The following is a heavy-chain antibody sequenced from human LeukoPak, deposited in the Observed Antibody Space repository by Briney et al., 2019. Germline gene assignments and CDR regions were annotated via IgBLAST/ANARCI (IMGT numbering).Heavy chain of an antibody. Sequence: SETLSLTCTVSGGSISSYYWSWIRQPPGKGLEWIGSMFSDGTAFYSPSLRSRVTISVDTSKNQFSLRLTSVTAADTSVYFCARHTLVTSISTYNWFDPWGQGTLVTVSS. CDR3: ARHTLVTSISTYNWFDP. V-gene: IGHV4-39*01. J-gene: IGHJ5*02. CDR1: GGSISSYY. CDR2: MFSDGTA. D-gene: IGHD2-21*02.